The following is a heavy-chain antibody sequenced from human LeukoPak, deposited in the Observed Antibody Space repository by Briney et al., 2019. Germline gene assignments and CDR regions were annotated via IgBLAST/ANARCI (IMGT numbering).Heavy chain of an antibody. J-gene: IGHJ6*03. CDR3: ATFLEASGSYYYYYTDV. V-gene: IGHV4-61*09. D-gene: IGHD3-10*01. CDR1: NDFITSGSYY. Sequence: SETLSLTCTVSNDFITSGSYYWTWIRQSAGKGLEWIGHIYTNGSTTYNPSLKSRVTVSVDTSKNQFSLKLTSVTAADTAVYYCATFLEASGSYYYYYTDVWGKGTTVTVSS. CDR2: IYTNGST.